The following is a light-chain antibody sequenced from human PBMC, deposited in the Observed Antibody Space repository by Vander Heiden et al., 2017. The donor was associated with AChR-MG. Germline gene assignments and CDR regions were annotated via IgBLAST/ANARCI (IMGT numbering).Light chain of an antibody. CDR3: QQHDVLPLT. CDR1: QDISND. J-gene: IGKJ4*01. V-gene: IGKV1-33*01. Sequence: DIQMTQSPSSLPASVGDRVTITCQASQDISNDLNWYQKKPGKAPKLLIYDASILEPRVPSRVSGNGSQTHFTLTISSLQPEDISTYYCQQHDVLPLTFGGGTRVDIK. CDR2: DAS.